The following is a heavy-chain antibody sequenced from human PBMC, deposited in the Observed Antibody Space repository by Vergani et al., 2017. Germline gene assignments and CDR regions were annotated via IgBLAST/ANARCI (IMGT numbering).Heavy chain of an antibody. J-gene: IGHJ4*02. D-gene: IGHD3-16*01. V-gene: IGHV1-3*01. Sequence: QVQLVQSGAEVKKPGASVKVSCKASGYTFTSYYMHWVRQAPGQGLEWMGWINAGNGNTKYSQKFQGRVTITRDTSASTAYMELSSLRSEDTAVYYCARDRYSPALGDFDYWGQGTLVTVSS. CDR2: INAGNGNT. CDR1: GYTFTSYY. CDR3: ARDRYSPALGDFDY.